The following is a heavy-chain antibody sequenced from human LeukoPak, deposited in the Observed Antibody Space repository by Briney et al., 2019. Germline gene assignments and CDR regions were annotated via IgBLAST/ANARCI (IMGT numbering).Heavy chain of an antibody. Sequence: GGSLRLSCAASGFTFSSYAMSWVRQAPGKGLEWVSAISGSGGSTYYADSVKGRFTISRDNSKNTLYLQMNSLRAEDTAVYYCAKDFRGFLEWLLPYFDYWGQGTLVTVSS. CDR1: GFTFSSYA. CDR2: ISGSGGST. J-gene: IGHJ4*02. V-gene: IGHV3-23*01. D-gene: IGHD3-3*01. CDR3: AKDFRGFLEWLLPYFDY.